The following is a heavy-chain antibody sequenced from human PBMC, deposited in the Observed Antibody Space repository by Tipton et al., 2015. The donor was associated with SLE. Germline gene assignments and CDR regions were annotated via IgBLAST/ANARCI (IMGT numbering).Heavy chain of an antibody. CDR2: ISWDGATT. CDR1: GFRFGGNS. Sequence: SLRLSCAASGFRFGGNSMHWVRQAPGKSPEWVSLISWDGATTSYTDSVKGRFTISRDNSKNSLYLQMTSLKTEDTALYYCVKPVGLLGSGSYLGDWGQGTLVVVSS. J-gene: IGHJ4*02. V-gene: IGHV3-43*01. D-gene: IGHD3-10*01. CDR3: VKPVGLLGSGSYLGD.